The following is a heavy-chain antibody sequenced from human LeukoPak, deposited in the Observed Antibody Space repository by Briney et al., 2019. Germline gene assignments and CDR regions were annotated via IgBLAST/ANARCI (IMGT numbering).Heavy chain of an antibody. D-gene: IGHD6-19*01. Sequence: GGSLRLSCAASGFTFSSYGMHWVRQAPGKGLEWVAVIWYDGSNKYCADSVKGRFTISRDNSKNTLYLQMNSLRAEDTAVYYCAREYSSGWYTVSYFDYWGQGTLVTVSS. CDR2: IWYDGSNK. CDR1: GFTFSSYG. CDR3: AREYSSGWYTVSYFDY. J-gene: IGHJ4*02. V-gene: IGHV3-33*01.